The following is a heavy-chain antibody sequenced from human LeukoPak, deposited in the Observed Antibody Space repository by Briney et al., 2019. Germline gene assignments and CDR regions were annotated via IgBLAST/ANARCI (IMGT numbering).Heavy chain of an antibody. CDR2: INHNGST. CDR3: ARGAVIAAADEYYYGMDV. J-gene: IGHJ6*02. CDR1: GGPFSGYY. Sequence: SDTLSLTCAVYGGPFSGYYWSWIRQPPGKGLEWIGEINHNGSTNYNPSLKSRVTISVDTSKNQFSLKLSSVTAADTAVYYCARGAVIAAADEYYYGMDVWGQGTTVTVSS. D-gene: IGHD6-13*01. V-gene: IGHV4-34*01.